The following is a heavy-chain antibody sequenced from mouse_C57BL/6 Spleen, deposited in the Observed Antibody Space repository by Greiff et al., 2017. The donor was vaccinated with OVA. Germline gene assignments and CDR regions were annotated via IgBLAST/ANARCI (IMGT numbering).Heavy chain of an antibody. CDR3: TTYYGSKRDWYFDV. CDR2: IDPEDGDT. J-gene: IGHJ1*03. Sequence: VQLQQSGAELVRPGASVKLSCTASGFNIKDYYMHWVKQRPEQGLEWIGRIDPEDGDTEYAPKFQGKATMTADTFSNTAYLQLSSLTSEDTAVYYCTTYYGSKRDWYFDVWGTGTTVTVSS. D-gene: IGHD1-1*01. V-gene: IGHV14-1*01. CDR1: GFNIKDYY.